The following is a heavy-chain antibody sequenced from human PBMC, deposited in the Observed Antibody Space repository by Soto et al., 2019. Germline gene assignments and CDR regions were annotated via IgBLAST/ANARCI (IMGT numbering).Heavy chain of an antibody. V-gene: IGHV4-39*01. CDR1: GGSISSSSYY. Sequence: SETLSLTCTVSGGSISSSSYYWGWIRQPPGKGLEWIGSIYYSGSTYYNPSLKSRVTISVDTSKNQFSLKLSSVTAADTAVYYCARHPVGAERFFDYWGQGTLVTVSS. D-gene: IGHD1-26*01. CDR2: IYYSGST. J-gene: IGHJ4*02. CDR3: ARHPVGAERFFDY.